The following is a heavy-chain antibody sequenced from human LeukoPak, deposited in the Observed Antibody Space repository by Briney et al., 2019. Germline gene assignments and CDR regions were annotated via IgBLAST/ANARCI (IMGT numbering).Heavy chain of an antibody. V-gene: IGHV3-7*01. Sequence: PGGSLRLSCAASGFSLSGYWMSWVRLTPGKGLEWVANIKQDGSDKFYVDSVRGRFTVSRDNAKNSLYLQMNSVRVEDTGVYYCARASADRHDSSGNGGVYFCYWGQGTLVTVSS. J-gene: IGHJ4*02. D-gene: IGHD6-25*01. CDR1: GFSLSGYW. CDR3: ARASADRHDSSGNGGVYFCY. CDR2: IKQDGSDK.